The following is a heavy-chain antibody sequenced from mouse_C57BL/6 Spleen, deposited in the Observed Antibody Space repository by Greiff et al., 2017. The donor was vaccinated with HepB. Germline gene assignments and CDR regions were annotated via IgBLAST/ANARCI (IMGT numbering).Heavy chain of an antibody. Sequence: QVTLKESGPGILQSSQTLSLTCSFSGFSLSTSGMGVSWIRQPSGKGLEWLAHIYWDDDKRYNPSLNSRLTISKDTSRNQVFLKITSVDTADTATYYCARSPYSNYYYYAMDYWGQGTSVTVSS. J-gene: IGHJ4*01. CDR3: ARSPYSNYYYYAMDY. CDR1: GFSLSTSGMG. D-gene: IGHD2-5*01. V-gene: IGHV8-12*01. CDR2: IYWDDDK.